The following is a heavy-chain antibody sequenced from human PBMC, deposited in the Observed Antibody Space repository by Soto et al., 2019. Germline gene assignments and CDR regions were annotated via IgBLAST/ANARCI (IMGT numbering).Heavy chain of an antibody. D-gene: IGHD5-12*01. CDR3: ARGGSGYDWADAFDI. Sequence: ASVKVSCKASGYTFTSYAMHWVRQAPGQRLEWMGWINAGNGNTKYSQKFQGRVTITRDTSASTAYMELSSLRSEDTAVYYCARGGSGYDWADAFDIWGQGTMVTVSS. CDR1: GYTFTSYA. J-gene: IGHJ3*02. V-gene: IGHV1-3*01. CDR2: INAGNGNT.